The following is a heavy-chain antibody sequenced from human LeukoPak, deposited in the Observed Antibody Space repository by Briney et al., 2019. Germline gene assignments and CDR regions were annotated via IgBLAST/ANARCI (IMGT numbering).Heavy chain of an antibody. CDR2: ISYDGSNK. Sequence: GGSLRLSCAASGFTFSSYAMHWVRQAPGKGLEWVAVISYDGSNKYYADSVKGRFTISRDNSKNTLYLQMNSLRAEDTAVYYCAGCGRGTSGYGGFDYWGQGTLVTVSS. J-gene: IGHJ4*02. D-gene: IGHD2-2*01. CDR1: GFTFSSYA. CDR3: AGCGRGTSGYGGFDY. V-gene: IGHV3-30*04.